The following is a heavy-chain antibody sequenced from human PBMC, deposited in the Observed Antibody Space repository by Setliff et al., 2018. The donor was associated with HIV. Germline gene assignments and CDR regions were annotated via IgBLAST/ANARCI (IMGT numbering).Heavy chain of an antibody. D-gene: IGHD4-17*01. CDR2: ISGYKGNT. CDR3: ARVGAYYQYYMDV. J-gene: IGHJ6*03. CDR1: GYTFTYYG. V-gene: IGHV1-18*01. Sequence: RASVKVSCKASGYTFTYYGISWVRQAPGQGLEWMGWISGYKGNTIYAQKFQGRLTMTTDTSTSTAYMELRSLRSDDTAVYYCARVGAYYQYYMDVWGKGTTVTVSS.